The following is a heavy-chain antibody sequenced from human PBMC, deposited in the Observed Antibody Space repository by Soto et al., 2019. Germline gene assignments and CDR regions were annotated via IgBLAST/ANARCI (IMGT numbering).Heavy chain of an antibody. CDR2: INSDGSST. J-gene: IGHJ4*02. CDR3: ARAVAVQLERKMRYYFDY. Sequence: GGSLNLSCAAPGFPFSLYRMDWAGQAPGKGLGWVSRINSDGSSTSYADSVKGRFTISRDNAKNTLYLQMNSLRAEDTAVYYCARAVAVQLERKMRYYFDYWGQGTLVTVSS. D-gene: IGHD1-1*01. V-gene: IGHV3-74*01. CDR1: GFPFSLYR.